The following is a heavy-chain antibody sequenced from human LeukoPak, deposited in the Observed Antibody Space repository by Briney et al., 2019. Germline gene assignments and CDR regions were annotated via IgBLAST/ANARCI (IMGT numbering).Heavy chain of an antibody. CDR2: INAGKGNT. D-gene: IGHD2-2*01. CDR1: EYTLSSYS. Sequence: ASVKVSCKASEYTLSSYSIHWVRQAPGQRLEWMGWINAGKGNTKYSQKLQGRVTITGDTSASTAYMELSSLRSEDTAVYYCARGSCSSTSCFMDVWGQGTTVTVSS. CDR3: ARGSCSSTSCFMDV. V-gene: IGHV1-3*01. J-gene: IGHJ6*02.